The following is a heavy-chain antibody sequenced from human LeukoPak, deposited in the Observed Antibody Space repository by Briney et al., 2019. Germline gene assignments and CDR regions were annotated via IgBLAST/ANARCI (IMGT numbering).Heavy chain of an antibody. Sequence: SVKVSCKASGGTFSSYAISWVRQAPGQGLEWMGGIIPIFGTANYAQKFQGRVTITADESTSTAYMELSSLRSEDTAVYYCARDRSGGRSVDVWGQGTTVTVSS. CDR1: GGTFSSYA. CDR3: ARDRSGGRSVDV. V-gene: IGHV1-69*01. J-gene: IGHJ6*02. D-gene: IGHD2-15*01. CDR2: IIPIFGTA.